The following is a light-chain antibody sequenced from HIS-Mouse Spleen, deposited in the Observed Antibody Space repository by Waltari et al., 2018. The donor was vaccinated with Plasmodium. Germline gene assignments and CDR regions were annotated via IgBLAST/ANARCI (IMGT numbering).Light chain of an antibody. J-gene: IGLJ2*01. CDR1: SSNIGNNY. CDR2: DNN. CDR3: GTWDSSLSAGVV. Sequence: QSVLTQPPSVSAAPGQTVTISCSGSSSNIGNNYVSWYQQLPGTAPKPLIYDNNKRPSGIPDRFSGSKSGTSATLGITGLQTGDEADYYCGTWDSSLSAGVVFGGGTKLTVL. V-gene: IGLV1-51*01.